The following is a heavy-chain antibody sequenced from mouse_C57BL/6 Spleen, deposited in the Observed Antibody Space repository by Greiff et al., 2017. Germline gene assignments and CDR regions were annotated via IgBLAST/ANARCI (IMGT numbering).Heavy chain of an antibody. CDR3: AQSSLTTVVATPYAMDY. CDR2: INPNNGGT. Sequence: EVQLQQSGPELVKPGASVKMSCKASGYTFTDYYMHWVKQRPGKSLEWIGYINPNNGGTSYNQKFKGKATLTVNKSSSTAYMELRSLTSEESAVYYCAQSSLTTVVATPYAMDYWGQGTSVTVSS. CDR1: GYTFTDYY. V-gene: IGHV1-22*01. J-gene: IGHJ4*01. D-gene: IGHD1-1*01.